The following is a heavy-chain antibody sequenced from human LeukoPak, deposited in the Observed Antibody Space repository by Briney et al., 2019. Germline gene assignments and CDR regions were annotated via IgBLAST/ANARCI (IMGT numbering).Heavy chain of an antibody. CDR2: ISYDGSNK. J-gene: IGHJ5*02. D-gene: IGHD4-17*01. V-gene: IGHV3-30*18. CDR1: GFTLSSYG. Sequence: PGRSLRLSCAASGFTLSSYGMHWVRQAPGKGLEWVAVISYDGSNKYYADSVKGRFTISRDNSKNTLYLQMNSLRAEDTAVYYCAKDFYGDYVSWFDPWGQGTLVTVSS. CDR3: AKDFYGDYVSWFDP.